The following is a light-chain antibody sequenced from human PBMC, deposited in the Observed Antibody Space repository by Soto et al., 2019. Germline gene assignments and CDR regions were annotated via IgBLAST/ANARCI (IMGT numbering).Light chain of an antibody. CDR2: GAS. CDR3: QQYNNWGT. J-gene: IGKJ1*01. Sequence: EIPMPQSTATLSVSPGERAPLSFRASQSVSSYLDWYQQKPGQVPRLLIYGASTRATGISARFSGSGSGTEFTLTISGLQSEDFGVYYCQQYNNWGTFGQGTKVDIK. V-gene: IGKV3-15*01. CDR1: QSVSSY.